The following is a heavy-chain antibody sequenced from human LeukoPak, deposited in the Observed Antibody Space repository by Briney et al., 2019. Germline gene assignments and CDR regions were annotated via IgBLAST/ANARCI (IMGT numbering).Heavy chain of an antibody. J-gene: IGHJ6*04. V-gene: IGHV1-69*06. D-gene: IGHD6-13*01. Sequence: SVKVSCKASGGTFNIYAISWVRQAPGQGLEWMGGIIPIFGTANYAQKFQGRVTITADKSTSTAYMELSSLRSEDTAVYYCAGGYSSSWYYYYGMDVWGKGTTVTVSS. CDR2: IIPIFGTA. CDR3: AGGYSSSWYYYYGMDV. CDR1: GGTFNIYA.